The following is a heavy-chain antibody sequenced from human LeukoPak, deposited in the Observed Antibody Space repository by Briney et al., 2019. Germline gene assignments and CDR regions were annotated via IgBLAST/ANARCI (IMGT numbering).Heavy chain of an antibody. Sequence: SETLSLTCTVSGGSISSSSYYWGWIRQPPGKGLEWIGSIYYSGSTYYNPSLKSRVTISVDTSKNQFSLKLSSVTAADTAVYYCAREGAAAGRDYYYYYYMDVWGKGTTVTVSS. J-gene: IGHJ6*03. CDR2: IYYSGST. V-gene: IGHV4-39*07. D-gene: IGHD6-13*01. CDR1: GGSISSSSYY. CDR3: AREGAAAGRDYYYYYYMDV.